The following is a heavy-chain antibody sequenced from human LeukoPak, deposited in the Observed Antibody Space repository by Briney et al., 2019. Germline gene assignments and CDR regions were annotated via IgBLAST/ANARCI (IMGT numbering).Heavy chain of an antibody. CDR3: ARDSRVYYYMDV. CDR2: IRAYDGNT. CDR1: GYTFTSYG. J-gene: IGHJ6*03. Sequence: GASVKVSCKASGYTFTSYGISWVRQAPGQGLEWMGWIRAYDGNTNYAQKLQGRVTMTTDTSTSTAYMELRSLRSDDTAVYYCARDSRVYYYMDVWGKGTTVTISS. V-gene: IGHV1-18*01.